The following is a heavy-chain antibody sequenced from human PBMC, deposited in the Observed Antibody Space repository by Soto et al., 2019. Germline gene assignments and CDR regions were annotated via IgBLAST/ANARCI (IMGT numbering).Heavy chain of an antibody. Sequence: GGSLRLSCAASGFTFSSYGMHWVRQAPGKGLEWVAVISYDGSNKYYADSVKGRFTISRDNSKNTLYLQMNSLRAEDTAVYYCAKTLSGSGSYYYGMGVWGQGTTVTVSS. V-gene: IGHV3-30*18. CDR2: ISYDGSNK. J-gene: IGHJ6*02. CDR1: GFTFSSYG. D-gene: IGHD3-10*01. CDR3: AKTLSGSGSYYYGMGV.